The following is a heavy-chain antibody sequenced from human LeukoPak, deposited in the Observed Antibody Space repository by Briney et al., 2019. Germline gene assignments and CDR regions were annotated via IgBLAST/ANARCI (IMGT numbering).Heavy chain of an antibody. CDR1: GGSISSYY. CDR3: ARQIASAGTAGFDF. Sequence: SETLSLTCTVSGGSISSYYWSWIRQPPGKGLEWIGYIYYSGSTNYNPSLKSRVTISVDTSKNQFSLKPSSVTAADTAVYYCARQIASAGTAGFDFWGQGALVTVSS. V-gene: IGHV4-59*08. J-gene: IGHJ4*02. CDR2: IYYSGST. D-gene: IGHD6-13*01.